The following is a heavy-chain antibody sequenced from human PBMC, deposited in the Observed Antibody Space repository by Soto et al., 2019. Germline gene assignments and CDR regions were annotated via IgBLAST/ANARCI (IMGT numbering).Heavy chain of an antibody. Sequence: QVQLVESGGGVVQPGRSLRLSSAASGFTFSSYAMHWVRQAPGKGLEWVAVISYDGSNKYYADSVKGRFTISRDNSKNTLYLQMNSLRAEDTAVYYCARDWWELRTGGFADYWGQGTLVTVSS. J-gene: IGHJ4*02. CDR1: GFTFSSYA. D-gene: IGHD1-26*01. CDR3: ARDWWELRTGGFADY. CDR2: ISYDGSNK. V-gene: IGHV3-30-3*01.